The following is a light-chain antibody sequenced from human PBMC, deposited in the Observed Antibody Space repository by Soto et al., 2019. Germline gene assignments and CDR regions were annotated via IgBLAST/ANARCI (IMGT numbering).Light chain of an antibody. V-gene: IGLV1-44*01. CDR2: SNN. CDR1: SSNIGSNT. CDR3: AAWDDSLNVV. Sequence: QSVLTQPPSASGTPGQRVTISCSGSSSNIGSNTVNWYQQLPGTAPKLLTYSNNQRPSGVPDRLSGSKSGTSASLASSGLQSEEEDDYYFAAWDDSLNVVFGGGTKLTVL. J-gene: IGLJ2*01.